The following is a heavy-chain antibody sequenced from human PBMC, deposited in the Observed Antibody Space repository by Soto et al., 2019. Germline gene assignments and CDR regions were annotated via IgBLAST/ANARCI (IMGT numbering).Heavy chain of an antibody. J-gene: IGHJ6*02. D-gene: IGHD2-15*01. CDR2: IGRNADRT. CDR1: GITFSTYA. V-gene: IGHV3-23*01. CDR3: AALEGECCGGTCDGYYVMDV. Sequence: EVQLLESGGGLVQPGGSLRLSCAASGITFSTYAMSWVRQAPGKGLEWVSAIGRNADRTYYADSVKGRFTISRDNSKNTLYFQMTSLRAEDTAVYYSAALEGECCGGTCDGYYVMDVWGQGTTVTVSS.